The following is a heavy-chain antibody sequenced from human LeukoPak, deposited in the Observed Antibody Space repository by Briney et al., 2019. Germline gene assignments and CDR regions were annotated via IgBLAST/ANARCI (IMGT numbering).Heavy chain of an antibody. J-gene: IGHJ4*02. CDR3: ARAYGSGSYYDY. CDR1: GFTFSSYG. D-gene: IGHD3-10*01. CDR2: ISSNGGST. Sequence: PGGSLRLSCAASGFTFSSYGMSWVRQAPGKGLEWVSAISSNGGSTYYANSVKGRFTISRDNSKNTLYLQMGSLRAEDMAVYYCARAYGSGSYYDYWGQGTLVTVSS. V-gene: IGHV3-64*01.